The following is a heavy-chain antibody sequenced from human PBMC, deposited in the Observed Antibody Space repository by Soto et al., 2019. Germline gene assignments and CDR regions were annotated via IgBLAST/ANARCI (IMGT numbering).Heavy chain of an antibody. CDR2: IIPIFGTA. CDR3: AIDYFYCSGGSCYSADWFDP. CDR1: GGTFSSYA. J-gene: IGHJ5*02. Sequence: SVKVSCKASGGTFSSYAISWVRQAPGQGLEWMGGIIPIFGTANYAQKFQGRVTITADESTSTAYMELSSLRSEDTAVYYCAIDYFYCSGGSCYSADWFDPWGQGTLVTVSS. D-gene: IGHD2-15*01. V-gene: IGHV1-69*13.